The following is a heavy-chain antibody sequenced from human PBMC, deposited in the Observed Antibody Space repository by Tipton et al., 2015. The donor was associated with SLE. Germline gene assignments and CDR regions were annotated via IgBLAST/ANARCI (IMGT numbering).Heavy chain of an antibody. Sequence: SLRLSCAASGFTFSSWAMSWVRQAPGKGLEWVSGISGSADSTYYADFVKGRFTISRDNAKNTLYLQMNSLRAEDTAVYYCARMWGVRGVIISYGMDVWGQGTTVTVSS. CDR2: ISGSADST. J-gene: IGHJ6*02. V-gene: IGHV3-23*01. D-gene: IGHD3-10*01. CDR3: ARMWGVRGVIISYGMDV. CDR1: GFTFSSWA.